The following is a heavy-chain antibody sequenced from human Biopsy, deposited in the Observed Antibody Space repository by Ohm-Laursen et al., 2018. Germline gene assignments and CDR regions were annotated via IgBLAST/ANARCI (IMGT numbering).Heavy chain of an antibody. CDR2: FAPENGKT. J-gene: IGHJ4*02. V-gene: IGHV1-24*01. D-gene: IGHD1-1*01. CDR3: AADINVWNVDY. CDR1: GYTLAELS. Sequence: ASVKVSCKVSGYTLAELSMHWVRQAPGKGLEWMGGFAPENGKTVYAQNFQARVSMTEDTSTDTAYMELRSLRSEDTAVYYCAADINVWNVDYWGQGTQVTVSS.